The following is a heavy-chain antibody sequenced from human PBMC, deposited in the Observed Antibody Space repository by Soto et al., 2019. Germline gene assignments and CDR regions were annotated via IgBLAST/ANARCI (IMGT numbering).Heavy chain of an antibody. V-gene: IGHV4-4*07. Sequence: SVTQSDTCPVAGGSISSYYGTWIRQPAGKGLEWIGRIYTSGSINYNPSLRSRVSMSVDTSRNQFSLRLNSVTAADTAVYYCARGAGTTTWFDPWGQGTLVTGSS. J-gene: IGHJ5*02. CDR2: IYTSGSI. D-gene: IGHD1-1*01. CDR3: ARGAGTTTWFDP. CDR1: GGSISSYY.